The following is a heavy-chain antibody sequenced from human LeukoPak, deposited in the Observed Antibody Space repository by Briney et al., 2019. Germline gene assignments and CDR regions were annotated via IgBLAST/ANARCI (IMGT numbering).Heavy chain of an antibody. D-gene: IGHD2-15*01. J-gene: IGHJ4*02. Sequence: GGSLRLSCAASGFTFSTYAMSWVRQAPGKGLEWVSAISGRGVSTSYADSVKGRFTISRDNSKNTLYLQMNSLRAEDTAVYYCAKTSVGEGRIIASGYFDKWGQETLVTVSS. CDR2: ISGRGVST. V-gene: IGHV3-23*01. CDR1: GFTFSTYA. CDR3: AKTSVGEGRIIASGYFDK.